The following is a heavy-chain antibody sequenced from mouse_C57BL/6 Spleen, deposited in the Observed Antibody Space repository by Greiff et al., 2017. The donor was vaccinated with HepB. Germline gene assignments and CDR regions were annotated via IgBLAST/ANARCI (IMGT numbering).Heavy chain of an antibody. CDR1: GYTFTDYY. CDR3: ARDGGYDEGDYAMDY. D-gene: IGHD2-2*01. CDR2: INPNNGGT. Sequence: VQLQQSGPELVKPGASVKISCKASGYTFTDYYMNWVKQSHGKSLEWIGDINPNNGGTSYNQKFKGKATLTVDKSSSTDYMELRSLTSEDSAVYYCARDGGYDEGDYAMDYWGQGTSVTVSS. J-gene: IGHJ4*01. V-gene: IGHV1-26*01.